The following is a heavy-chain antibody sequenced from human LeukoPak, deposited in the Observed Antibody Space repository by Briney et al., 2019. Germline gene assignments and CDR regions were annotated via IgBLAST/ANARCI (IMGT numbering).Heavy chain of an antibody. CDR2: VNQDGSEK. CDR3: ARDPYSGNYGAYYYYYMDV. J-gene: IGHJ6*03. Sequence: GVSLRLSCEVTGFIFNTYWLYWLRQAPGKGLEWVATVNQDGSEKRYVDSVKGRFTISRDNAKNSLYLQMDSLRVEDTAEYYCARDPYSGNYGAYYYYYMDVWGKGTTVTVSS. CDR1: GFIFNTYW. V-gene: IGHV3-7*01. D-gene: IGHD1-26*01.